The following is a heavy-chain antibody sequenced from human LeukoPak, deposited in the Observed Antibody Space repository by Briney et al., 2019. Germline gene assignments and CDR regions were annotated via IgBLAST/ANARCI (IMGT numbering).Heavy chain of an antibody. CDR2: ISSSSSTI. CDR3: ARRAAAVDY. J-gene: IGHJ4*02. D-gene: IGHD6-13*01. Sequence: GGSLRLSCAASGFTFSSYSMNWVRQAPGKGLEWVSYISSSSSTIYYADSVKGRFTISRDNAKNSLYLQMNSLRAEDTAVYYCARRAAAVDYWGQGTQVTVSS. V-gene: IGHV3-48*04. CDR1: GFTFSSYS.